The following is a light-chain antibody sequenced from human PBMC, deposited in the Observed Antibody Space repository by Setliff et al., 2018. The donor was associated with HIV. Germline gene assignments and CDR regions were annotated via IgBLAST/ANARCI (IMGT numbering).Light chain of an antibody. CDR1: SSDVGRYNY. Sequence: SALAQPPSASGSPGQSVTISCTGTSSDVGRYNYVSWYQQHPGKAPKLMIYDVSKRPSGVPDRFSGSKSGNTASLTISGLQAEDEADYYCCSYAGSHTYVFGTGTKVTVL. J-gene: IGLJ1*01. V-gene: IGLV2-11*01. CDR2: DVS. CDR3: CSYAGSHTYV.